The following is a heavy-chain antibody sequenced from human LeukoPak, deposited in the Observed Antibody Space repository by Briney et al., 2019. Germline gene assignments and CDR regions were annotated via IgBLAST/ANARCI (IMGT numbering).Heavy chain of an antibody. CDR1: GYTFISYG. J-gene: IGHJ4*02. CDR3: ARIEVLIAAAGMDY. V-gene: IGHV1-18*01. D-gene: IGHD6-13*01. CDR2: ISAYNGNT. Sequence: ASVKVSCKASGYTFISYGISWVRQAPGQGLEWMGWISAYNGNTNYAQKLQGRVTMTTDTSTSTAYMELRSLRSDDTAVYYCARIEVLIAAAGMDYWGQGTLVTVSS.